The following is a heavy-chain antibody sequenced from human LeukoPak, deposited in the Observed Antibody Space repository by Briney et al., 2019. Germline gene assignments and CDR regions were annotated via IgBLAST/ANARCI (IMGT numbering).Heavy chain of an antibody. J-gene: IGHJ6*03. Sequence: SETLSLTCAVYGGSLSGYYWSWIRQPPGKGLEWIGEINHSGSNNFHTSLKSRVPISVDPSKKQSSLKLSSVTAAETAGYYCARVDWSGSSCYWYRYYYMDVWGKGTTVTVSS. D-gene: IGHD2-15*01. CDR2: INHSGSN. CDR3: ARVDWSGSSCYWYRYYYMDV. V-gene: IGHV4-34*01. CDR1: GGSLSGYY.